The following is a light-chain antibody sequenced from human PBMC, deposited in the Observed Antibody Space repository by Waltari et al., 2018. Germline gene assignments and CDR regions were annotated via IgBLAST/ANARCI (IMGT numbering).Light chain of an antibody. CDR3: YSTDGSGNERV. V-gene: IGLV3-10*01. J-gene: IGLJ2*01. CDR1: ALPRKY. Sequence: SYELTQPPSVSVSPGQTARITCSGDALPRKYAFWYQQKSGQAPVLVRYEDSKRPPGAPERFAGSGAGTMATLTISGAQAEDEADYYCYSTDGSGNERVFGGGTKLTV. CDR2: EDS.